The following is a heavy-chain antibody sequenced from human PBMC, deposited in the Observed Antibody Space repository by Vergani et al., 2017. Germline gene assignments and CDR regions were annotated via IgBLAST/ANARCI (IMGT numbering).Heavy chain of an antibody. CDR1: GYTFTSYA. V-gene: IGHV7-4-1*02. CDR2: INTNTGNP. D-gene: IGHD2-2*01. J-gene: IGHJ5*02. CDR3: ARGSPSAFLPYCSSTSGYYDWFDP. Sequence: QVQLVQSGSELKKPGASVKVSCKASGYTFTSYAMNWVRQAPGQGLEWMGWINTNTGNPTYAQGFTGRFVFSLDTSVSTAYLQISSLKSEDTAVYYCARGSPSAFLPYCSSTSGYYDWFDPGGQGTLVTVSS.